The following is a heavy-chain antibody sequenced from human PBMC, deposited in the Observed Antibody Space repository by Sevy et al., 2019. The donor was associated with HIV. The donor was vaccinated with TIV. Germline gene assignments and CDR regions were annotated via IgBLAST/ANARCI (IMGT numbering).Heavy chain of an antibody. CDR2: ISASGDHT. CDR1: GFTFSSQA. CDR3: AIEGTHRRRDY. V-gene: IGHV3-23*01. Sequence: GGSLRLSCAPSGFTFSSQAMSWVRQSPGKGQKWVSIISASGDHTYYADSVKGRFTISRDNSKNTLYLQMNGLRAEDTAVYYCAIEGTHRRRDYGGRGTLVTVSS. J-gene: IGHJ4*02.